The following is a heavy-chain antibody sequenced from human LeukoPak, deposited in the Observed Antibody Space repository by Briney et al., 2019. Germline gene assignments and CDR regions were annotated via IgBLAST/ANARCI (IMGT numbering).Heavy chain of an antibody. Sequence: GGSLRLSCAASGFTVSSNYMSWVRQAPGKGLEWVSVIYSGGSTYYPDSVKGRFTISRDNSKNTLYLQMNSLRAEDTAVYYCARGSSSRGFDYWGQGTLVTVSS. J-gene: IGHJ4*02. V-gene: IGHV3-66*01. CDR1: GFTVSSNY. CDR3: ARGSSSRGFDY. CDR2: IYSGGST. D-gene: IGHD6-6*01.